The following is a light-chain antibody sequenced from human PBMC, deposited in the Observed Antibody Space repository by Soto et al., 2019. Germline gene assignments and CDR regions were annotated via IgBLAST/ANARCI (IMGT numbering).Light chain of an antibody. CDR1: QGISSY. Sequence: IQLTQSPSSLSASVRDRVTITCRASQGISSYLAWYQQKPGKAPKLLIYAASTLEDGVPSRFSGSGSGTDLTLTISSLQPEDFAAYYCQHLETFGQGTKLEIK. CDR3: QHLET. J-gene: IGKJ2*01. V-gene: IGKV1-9*01. CDR2: AAS.